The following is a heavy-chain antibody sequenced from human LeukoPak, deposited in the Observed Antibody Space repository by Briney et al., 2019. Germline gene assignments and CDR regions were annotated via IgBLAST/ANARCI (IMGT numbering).Heavy chain of an antibody. V-gene: IGHV3-23*01. D-gene: IGHD2-21*02. CDR1: GFTFHTYA. Sequence: PGGTLRLSCSTSGFTFHTYAMSWVRQTPGKRLESVSAIGANGGTTFYASGVTGRFTISRDNSKSTLYLQMNSLRAEDTAVYYCAKELSSGSGGACGGACYWARPFDYWGQGILVTVSS. CDR2: IGANGGTT. CDR3: AKELSSGSGGACGGACYWARPFDY. J-gene: IGHJ4*02.